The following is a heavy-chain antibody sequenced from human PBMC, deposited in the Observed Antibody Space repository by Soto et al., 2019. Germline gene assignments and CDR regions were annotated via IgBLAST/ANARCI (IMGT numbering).Heavy chain of an antibody. J-gene: IGHJ6*02. CDR3: ARGEVVVPAAIHYYGMDV. D-gene: IGHD2-2*01. CDR2: MNPNSGNT. Sequence: QVQLVQSGAEVKKPGASVEVSCKASGYTFTSYDINWVRQATGQGLEWMGWMNPNSGNTGYAQKFQGRVTMTRNTSISTAYMELSSLRSEDTAVYYCARGEVVVPAAIHYYGMDVWGQGTTVTVSS. V-gene: IGHV1-8*01. CDR1: GYTFTSYD.